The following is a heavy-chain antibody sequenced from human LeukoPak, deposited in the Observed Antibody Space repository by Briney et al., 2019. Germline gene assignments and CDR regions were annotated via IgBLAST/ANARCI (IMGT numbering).Heavy chain of an antibody. CDR2: FDPEDGET. CDR1: GYTFTSYY. D-gene: IGHD3-3*01. V-gene: IGHV1-24*01. J-gene: IGHJ2*01. CDR3: ATATPITIFGVVINPRYFDL. Sequence: ASVKVSCKASGYTFTSYYMHWVRQAPGKGLEWMGGFDPEDGETIYAQKFQGRVTMTEDTSTDTAYMELSSLRSEDTAVYYCATATPITIFGVVINPRYFDLWGRGTLVTVSS.